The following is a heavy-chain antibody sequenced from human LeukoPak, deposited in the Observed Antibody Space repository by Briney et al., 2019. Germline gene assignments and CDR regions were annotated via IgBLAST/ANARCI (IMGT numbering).Heavy chain of an antibody. J-gene: IGHJ5*02. D-gene: IGHD4-23*01. V-gene: IGHV3-66*01. CDR2: MHNAGTT. Sequence: QPGGSLRLSCAASGFTVSSNYMSWVRQAPGRGLEWVSVMHNAGTTNYADSVKGRFFVSRDSSKNTLHLQMNTLKPEDTAVYYCARDPGGTPFDLWGQGTLVTVSS. CDR1: GFTVSSNY. CDR3: ARDPGGTPFDL.